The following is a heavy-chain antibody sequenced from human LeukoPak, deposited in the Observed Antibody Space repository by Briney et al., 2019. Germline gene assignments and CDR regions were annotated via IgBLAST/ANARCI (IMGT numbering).Heavy chain of an antibody. D-gene: IGHD2-2*01. CDR3: ARGNRLVVPAAIVVDNRLEP. CDR2: INPSGGST. J-gene: IGHJ5*02. Sequence: ASVKVSCKASGYTFTSYYMHWVRQAPGQGLEWMGIINPSGGSTSYAQKFQGRVTMTRDTPTSTVYMELSSLRSEDTAVYYCARGNRLVVPAAIVVDNRLEPWGQGTLVTVSS. V-gene: IGHV1-46*01. CDR1: GYTFTSYY.